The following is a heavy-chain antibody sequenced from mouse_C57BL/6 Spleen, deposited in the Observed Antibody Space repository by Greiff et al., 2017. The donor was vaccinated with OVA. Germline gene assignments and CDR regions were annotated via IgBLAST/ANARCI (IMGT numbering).Heavy chain of an antibody. Sequence: EVQLQQSGPGLVKPSQSLSLTCSVTGYSITSGYYWNWIRQFPGNKLEWMGYISYDGSNNYNPSLKNRISITRDTSKNQFFLKLNSVTTEDTATYYCARGIYYDYQYYFDYWGQGTTLTVSS. CDR2: ISYDGSN. CDR1: GYSITSGYY. CDR3: ARGIYYDYQYYFDY. D-gene: IGHD2-4*01. J-gene: IGHJ2*01. V-gene: IGHV3-6*01.